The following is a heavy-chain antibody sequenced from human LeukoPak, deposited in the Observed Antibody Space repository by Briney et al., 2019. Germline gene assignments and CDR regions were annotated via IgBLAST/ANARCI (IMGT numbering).Heavy chain of an antibody. D-gene: IGHD2-2*01. J-gene: IGHJ3*02. V-gene: IGHV4-59*12. Sequence: SETLSLTCSVSGGSISSYYWTWIRQSPEKGLEWIGYIQSIGGTNYNPSLKSRVTISVDTSKNQFSLKLSSVTAADTAVYYCARVPCSSTSCYSLEADAFDIWGQGTMVTVSS. CDR2: IQSIGGT. CDR1: GGSISSYY. CDR3: ARVPCSSTSCYSLEADAFDI.